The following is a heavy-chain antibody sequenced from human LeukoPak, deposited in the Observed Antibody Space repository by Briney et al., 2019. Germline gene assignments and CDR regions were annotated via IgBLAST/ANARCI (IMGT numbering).Heavy chain of an antibody. D-gene: IGHD6-13*01. J-gene: IGHJ4*02. CDR2: IYSGGNT. CDR1: GFTVSRNY. CDR3: ARAANKHSSSWYGTYYFDY. V-gene: IGHV3-66*01. Sequence: GGSLRLSCAASGFTVSRNYMSWVRQAPGKGLEWVSNIYSGGNTYYADSVKGRFTISRDNSKNTLYLQMNSLGAEDTAVYYCARAANKHSSSWYGTYYFDYWGQGTLVTVSS.